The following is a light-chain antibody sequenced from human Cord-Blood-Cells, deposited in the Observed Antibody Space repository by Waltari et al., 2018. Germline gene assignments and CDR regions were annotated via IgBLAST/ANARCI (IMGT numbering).Light chain of an antibody. CDR3: QQYNNWPYT. Sequence: EIVMTQSPPTLSVSQGERATLSCRASQSVSGNLAWYQQKPGQAPRLLIYGASTRATGIPARFSGSGSGTEFTLTISSLQSEDFAVYYCQQYNNWPYTFGQGTKLEIK. CDR2: GAS. J-gene: IGKJ2*01. CDR1: QSVSGN. V-gene: IGKV3-15*01.